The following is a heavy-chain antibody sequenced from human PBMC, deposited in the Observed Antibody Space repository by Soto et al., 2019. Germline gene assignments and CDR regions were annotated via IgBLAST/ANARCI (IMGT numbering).Heavy chain of an antibody. CDR3: AIYSAIVAYDGN. Sequence: QVQLQESGPGLVKPSETLSLTCSVAGGSISSDYWSWIRQPPGKGLEWIGYIYNRVSSNYNPSLNSRVTISVDTSKNQFALKPSSATAVATAIYFCAIYSAIVAYDGNWCQGTLVTFSS. J-gene: IGHJ4*02. V-gene: IGHV4-59*08. D-gene: IGHD5-12*01. CDR1: GGSISSDY. CDR2: IYNRVSS.